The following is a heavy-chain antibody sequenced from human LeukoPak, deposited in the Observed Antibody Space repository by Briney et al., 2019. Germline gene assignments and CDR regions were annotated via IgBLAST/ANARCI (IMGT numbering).Heavy chain of an antibody. Sequence: GGSLRLSCAASGFTFSSYWMHWVRQAPGNGLVWVSRINSDGSSTSYADSVKGRFTISRDNAKNTVYLQMDSLRAEDTAVYYCARGGITMIVDRDAFDIWGQGTMVTVSS. J-gene: IGHJ3*02. D-gene: IGHD3-22*01. V-gene: IGHV3-74*01. CDR3: ARGGITMIVDRDAFDI. CDR1: GFTFSSYW. CDR2: INSDGSST.